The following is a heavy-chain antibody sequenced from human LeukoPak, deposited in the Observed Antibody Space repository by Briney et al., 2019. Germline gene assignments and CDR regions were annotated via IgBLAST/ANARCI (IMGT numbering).Heavy chain of an antibody. CDR2: INHSGST. J-gene: IGHJ4*02. Sequence: SETLSLTCAVYGGSFSGYYWSWIRQPPGKGLEWIGEINHSGSTNYNPSLKSRVTISVDTSKNQFSLKLSSVTAADTAVYYCAREYSSGGAPLSDYWGQGTLVTVSS. D-gene: IGHD6-19*01. V-gene: IGHV4-34*01. CDR1: GGSFSGYY. CDR3: AREYSSGGAPLSDY.